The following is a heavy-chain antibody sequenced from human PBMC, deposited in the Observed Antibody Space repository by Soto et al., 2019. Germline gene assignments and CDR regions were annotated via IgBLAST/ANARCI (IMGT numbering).Heavy chain of an antibody. CDR1: GFTFDDYS. Sequence: EVQLVESGGVVVQPGGSLRLSCAASGFTFDDYSMHWVRQAPGKGLEWVSLITSNDGSTYYADSVKGRFTISRDNSKNSLYIQMSNMRTEDTALYFCAKEGRNWGLDYWGQGTLVSVSS. CDR2: ITSNDGST. J-gene: IGHJ4*02. V-gene: IGHV3-43*01. D-gene: IGHD7-27*01. CDR3: AKEGRNWGLDY.